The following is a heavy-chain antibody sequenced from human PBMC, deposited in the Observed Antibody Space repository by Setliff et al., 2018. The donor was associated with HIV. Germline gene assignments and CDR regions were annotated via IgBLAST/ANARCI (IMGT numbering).Heavy chain of an antibody. CDR3: ARDSANGKTANLNYLDV. Sequence: TLSLTCAVSGGSISSVNWWTWVRQPPGKGLEWIGYIYYTGSTYSNPSLQSRVRIPVDTSKNQFSLRLSSVTAADTAVYYCARDSANGKTANLNYLDVWGKGTTVTVSS. CDR2: IYYTGST. CDR1: GGSISSVNW. V-gene: IGHV4-31*11. D-gene: IGHD2-8*01. J-gene: IGHJ6*03.